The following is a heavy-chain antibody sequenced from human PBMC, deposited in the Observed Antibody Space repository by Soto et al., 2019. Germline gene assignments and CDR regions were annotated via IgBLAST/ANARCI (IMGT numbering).Heavy chain of an antibody. D-gene: IGHD3-16*02. J-gene: IGHJ4*02. Sequence: GASVKVSCKASGFTFTSSAVQWVRQARGQRLEWIGWIVVGSGNRNYAQKFQERVTITRDMSTSRAYMELSGLRSEDTAVYYCAAGGGFYDYVWGSYRHNLFDYWGQGTLVTVSS. CDR1: GFTFTSSA. V-gene: IGHV1-58*01. CDR3: AAGGGFYDYVWGSYRHNLFDY. CDR2: IVVGSGNR.